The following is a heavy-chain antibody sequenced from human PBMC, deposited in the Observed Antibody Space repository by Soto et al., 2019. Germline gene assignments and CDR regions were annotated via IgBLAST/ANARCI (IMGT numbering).Heavy chain of an antibody. CDR2: INGGNGNT. J-gene: IGHJ4*02. V-gene: IGHV1-3*01. CDR1: GYIFNNFN. D-gene: IGHD5-12*01. CDR3: ARDPSMVATPLDL. Sequence: ASVKVCCKASGYIFNNFNIHCVRQAPGQRLEWMGWINGGNGNTKYSQKFQGRVTITRDTSATTAYMEVSSLRSEDTAVYFCARDPSMVATPLDLWGQGTLVTVSS.